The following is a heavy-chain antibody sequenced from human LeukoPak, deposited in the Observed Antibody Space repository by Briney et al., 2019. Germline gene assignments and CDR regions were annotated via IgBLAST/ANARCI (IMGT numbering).Heavy chain of an antibody. CDR3: AKDSAPYYYDSSGYSQGY. CDR1: GFTFSSYA. D-gene: IGHD3-22*01. V-gene: IGHV3-23*01. CDR2: ISGSGGST. Sequence: PGGSLRLSCAASGFTFSSYAMSWVRRAPGKGLEWVSAISGSGGSTYYADSVKGRFTISRDNSKNTLYLQMNSLRAEDTAVYYCAKDSAPYYYDSSGYSQGYWGQGTLVTVSS. J-gene: IGHJ4*02.